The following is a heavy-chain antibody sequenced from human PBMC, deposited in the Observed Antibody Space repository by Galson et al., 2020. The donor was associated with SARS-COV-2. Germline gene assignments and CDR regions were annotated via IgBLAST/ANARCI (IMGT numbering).Heavy chain of an antibody. Sequence: TGGSLRLSCAASGFTFSNAWMTWVRQAPGKGLEWVGRIKSKTDGGTTDYAAPVKGRFTISRDDSKNTLYLQMNSLKTEDTAVYYCTTGTWYYDSSGYSNDACDIWGQGTMVTVSS. CDR3: TTGTWYYDSSGYSNDACDI. CDR1: GFTFSNAW. V-gene: IGHV3-15*01. J-gene: IGHJ3*02. D-gene: IGHD3-22*01. CDR2: IKSKTDGGTT.